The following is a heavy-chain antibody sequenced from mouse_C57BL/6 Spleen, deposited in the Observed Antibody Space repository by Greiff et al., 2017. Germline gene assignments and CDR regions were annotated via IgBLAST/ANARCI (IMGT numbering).Heavy chain of an antibody. CDR1: GYTFTDYE. D-gene: IGHD4-1*01. J-gene: IGHJ2*01. CDR2: IDPETGGT. V-gene: IGHV1-15*01. Sequence: VKLMESGAELVRPGASVTLSCKASGYTFTDYEMHWVKQTPVHGLEWIGAIDPETGGTAYNQKFKGKAILTADKSSSTAYMELRSLTSEDSAVYYCTRGGLTDWGQGTTLTVSS. CDR3: TRGGLTD.